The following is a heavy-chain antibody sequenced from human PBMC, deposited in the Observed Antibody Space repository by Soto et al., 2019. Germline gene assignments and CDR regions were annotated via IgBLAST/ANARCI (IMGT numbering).Heavy chain of an antibody. CDR2: ISAYNGDT. V-gene: IGHV1-18*01. Sequence: ASVKVSCKAFGYSFSTYGITWVRTAPGQGPEWMVCISAYNGDTNYAQILQGRVTMTTDTSTSTAYMQLRGLRSDDTVVYYCARDRYNMYNKDDYYGMDVWGQATTVTVSS. CDR3: ARDRYNMYNKDDYYGMDV. D-gene: IGHD1-1*01. CDR1: GYSFSTYG. J-gene: IGHJ6*02.